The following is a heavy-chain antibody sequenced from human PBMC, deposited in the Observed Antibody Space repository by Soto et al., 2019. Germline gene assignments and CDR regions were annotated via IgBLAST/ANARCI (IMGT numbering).Heavy chain of an antibody. Sequence: QVQLVQSGAEVKKPGASVKVSCKASGYTFTSYGISWVRQAPGQGLEWMGWISAYNGNTNYAQKLQGRVTMTTDTTTSTAYMELRSLRSDDTAVYYCARVADYYGSGSYYNEIDYWGQGTLVTVSS. J-gene: IGHJ4*02. CDR1: GYTFTSYG. CDR3: ARVADYYGSGSYYNEIDY. V-gene: IGHV1-18*01. D-gene: IGHD3-10*01. CDR2: ISAYNGNT.